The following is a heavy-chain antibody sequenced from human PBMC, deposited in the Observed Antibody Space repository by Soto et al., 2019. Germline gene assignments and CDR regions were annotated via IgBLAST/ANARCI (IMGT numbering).Heavy chain of an antibody. CDR2: IYYSGST. V-gene: IGHV4-39*01. CDR1: GGSISSSSYY. J-gene: IGHJ6*03. Sequence: SETLSLTCTVSGGSISSSSYYWGWIRQPPGKGLEWIGSIYYSGSTYYNPSLKSRVTISVDTSKNQFSLKLSSVTAADTAVYYCARQRGTVTTVAYYYYYYMDVWGKGTTVTVSS. CDR3: ARQRGTVTTVAYYYYYYMDV. D-gene: IGHD4-4*01.